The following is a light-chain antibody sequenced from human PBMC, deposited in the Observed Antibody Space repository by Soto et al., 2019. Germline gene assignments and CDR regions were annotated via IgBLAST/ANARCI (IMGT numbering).Light chain of an antibody. V-gene: IGLV2-8*01. Sequence: QSALTQPPSASGSPGQSVTISCTETSSDVGRYNYVSWYQQHPGKAPRLIIYEVSYRPSGVPDRFSGSKSGNTASLTVSGLQAEDEADYYCTSYAGSNNLGVFGGGTKLTVL. CDR3: TSYAGSNNLGV. J-gene: IGLJ2*01. CDR2: EVS. CDR1: SSDVGRYNY.